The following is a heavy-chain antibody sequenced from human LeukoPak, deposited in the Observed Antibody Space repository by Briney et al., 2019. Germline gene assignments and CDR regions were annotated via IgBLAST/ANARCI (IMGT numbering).Heavy chain of an antibody. Sequence: PGGSLRLSCAASGFTFSSYAMNWVRQAPGKGLEWVSSISSSSSYIYYADSVKGRFTISRDNAKNSLYLQMNSLRAEDTAVYYCARDLSFGYDAFDIWGQGTMVTVSS. CDR2: ISSSSSYI. J-gene: IGHJ3*02. V-gene: IGHV3-21*01. D-gene: IGHD3-10*01. CDR3: ARDLSFGYDAFDI. CDR1: GFTFSSYA.